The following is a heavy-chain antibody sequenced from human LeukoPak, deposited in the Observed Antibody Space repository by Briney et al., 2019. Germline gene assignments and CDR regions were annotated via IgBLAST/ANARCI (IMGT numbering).Heavy chain of an antibody. CDR2: IKQYGSEK. CDR3: ARDVLSMAARPNEMYYYYYYMDV. J-gene: IGHJ6*03. V-gene: IGHV3-7*01. CDR1: GFTFSSYW. D-gene: IGHD6-6*01. Sequence: GGSLRLSCAASGFTFSSYWMSWVRQAPGKGLEWVANIKQYGSEKYYVDSVKGRFTISRDNAKNSLYLQMNSLRAEDTAVHYCARDVLSMAARPNEMYYYYYYMDVWGKGTTVTVSS.